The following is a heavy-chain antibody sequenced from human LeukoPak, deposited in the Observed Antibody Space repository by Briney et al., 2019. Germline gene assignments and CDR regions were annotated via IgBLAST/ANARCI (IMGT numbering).Heavy chain of an antibody. D-gene: IGHD6-13*01. CDR1: GYTYTSYG. J-gene: IGHJ4*02. CDR2: ISAYNGNT. CDR3: ARARGSIAAAPTSH. V-gene: IGHV1-18*01. Sequence: ASVKVSCKASGYTYTSYGISWVRQAPGQGLEWMGWISAYNGNTNYAQKLQGRVTMTTDTSTSTAYMELRSLRSDDTAVYYCARARGSIAAAPTSHWGQGTLVTVSS.